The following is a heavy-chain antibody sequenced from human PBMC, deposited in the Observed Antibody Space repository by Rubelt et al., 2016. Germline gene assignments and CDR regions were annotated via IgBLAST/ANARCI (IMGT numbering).Heavy chain of an antibody. J-gene: IGHJ4*02. D-gene: IGHD3-10*01. CDR1: GYTFNSYG. CDR2: ISVYNGNP. Sequence: QVQLVQSGAEVKKPGASVKVSCKASGYTFNSYGISWVRQAPGQGLEWMVWISVYNGNPDYAQKLQGRGTMTTDTPTSTADMELRSLRSDDTAVYYCARGGLSELLWFGESRIDYWGQGTLVTVSS. CDR3: ARGGLSELLWFGESRIDY. V-gene: IGHV1-18*01.